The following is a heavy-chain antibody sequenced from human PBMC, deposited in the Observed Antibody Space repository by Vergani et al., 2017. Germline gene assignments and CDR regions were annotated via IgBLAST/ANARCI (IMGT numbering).Heavy chain of an antibody. J-gene: IGHJ6*02. D-gene: IGHD2-15*01. CDR1: GFTFSSYA. CDR2: ISSNGGST. Sequence: VQLVESGGGLVKPGGSLRLSCSASGFTFSSYAMHWVRQAPGKGLEYVSAISSNGGSTYYADSVKGRFTISRDNSKNTLYLQMSSLRAEDTAVYYCVKWWARYGMDVWGQGTTVTVSS. CDR3: VKWWARYGMDV. V-gene: IGHV3-64D*06.